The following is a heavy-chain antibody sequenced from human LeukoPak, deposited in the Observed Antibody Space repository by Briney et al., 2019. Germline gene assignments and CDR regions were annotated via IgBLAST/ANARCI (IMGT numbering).Heavy chain of an antibody. Sequence: ASVKVSCKASGYTFTGYYMHWVRQAPGQGLEWMGWINPNSGGTNYAQKFQGRVTMTRDTSISTAYMELSRLRSDDTAVYYCARSREVEGFTSTLGYWGQGTLVTVSS. V-gene: IGHV1-2*02. CDR2: INPNSGGT. J-gene: IGHJ4*02. CDR3: ARSREVEGFTSTLGY. CDR1: GYTFTGYY.